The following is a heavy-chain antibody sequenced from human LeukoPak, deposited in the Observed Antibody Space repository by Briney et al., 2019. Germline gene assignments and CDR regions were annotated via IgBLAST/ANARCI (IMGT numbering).Heavy chain of an antibody. CDR2: INPSGGST. D-gene: IGHD3-16*01. J-gene: IGHJ5*02. V-gene: IGHV1-46*01. Sequence: ASVKVSCKASGYTFSSYYMHWVRQAPGQGLEWMGIINPSGGSTSYPQKFQGRVTMTRDTSTSTAYMELSSLRSEDTAVYYCARGLYPNWFDPWGQGTLVTVSS. CDR3: ARGLYPNWFDP. CDR1: GYTFSSYY.